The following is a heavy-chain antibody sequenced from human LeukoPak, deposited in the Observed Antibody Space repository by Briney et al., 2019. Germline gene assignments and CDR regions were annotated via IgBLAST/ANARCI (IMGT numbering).Heavy chain of an antibody. CDR1: GYTFTSHD. J-gene: IGHJ5*02. Sequence: ASVKVSCKASGYTFTSHDINWVRQATGQGLEWMGSLNPNSGNTGYAQKFQDRVTITRNTSINTAYMELSSLRSEDTAVYYCARAIAAAGSNWFDTWGQGTRVTVSS. CDR3: ARAIAAAGSNWFDT. D-gene: IGHD6-13*01. V-gene: IGHV1-8*03. CDR2: LNPNSGNT.